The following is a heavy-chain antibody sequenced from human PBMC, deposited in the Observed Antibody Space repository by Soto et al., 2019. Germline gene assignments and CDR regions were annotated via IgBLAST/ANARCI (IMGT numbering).Heavy chain of an antibody. Sequence: PSETLSLTCSVSGGSVSNKTYYWSLILQPPWKKLEWIGYVYYSGTTNYNPSLKSRVTISLDMSKNQFSLRLTSVTAADTAIYYCARTTAVPNTLRSRYFFDFWGQGTLVTVSS. D-gene: IGHD3-9*01. CDR3: ARTTAVPNTLRSRYFFDF. V-gene: IGHV4-61*01. CDR1: GGSVSNKTYY. J-gene: IGHJ4*02. CDR2: VYYSGTT.